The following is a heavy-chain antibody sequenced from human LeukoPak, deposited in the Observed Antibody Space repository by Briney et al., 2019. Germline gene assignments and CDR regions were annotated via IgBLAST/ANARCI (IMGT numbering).Heavy chain of an antibody. Sequence: GGSLRLPCAASGFTFNIYAMSCVRQAPGKGLEWISVFTASGGYTYYADSVKGRFTISRDNSKNTLYLQMNSLRAEDTAVYYCAKDGVAQGSSGDYFDYWGQGILVTVSS. V-gene: IGHV3-23*01. J-gene: IGHJ4*02. D-gene: IGHD3-10*01. CDR3: AKDGVAQGSSGDYFDY. CDR2: FTASGGYT. CDR1: GFTFNIYA.